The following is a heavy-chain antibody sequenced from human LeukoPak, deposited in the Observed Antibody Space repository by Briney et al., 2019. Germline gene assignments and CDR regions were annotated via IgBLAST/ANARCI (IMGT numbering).Heavy chain of an antibody. V-gene: IGHV1-18*04. CDR2: LSAYSGKT. CDR1: GYTFTGYY. CDR3: TLYSRSLNAFDI. Sequence: ASVKVSCKASGYTFTGYYMHWERQAPGQGLEWVGWLSAYSGKTDYAQRLRGRVTLTTDTSTTTAYMELTSLRSDDTAVYYCTLYSRSLNAFDIWGQGTVITVSP. D-gene: IGHD2/OR15-2a*01. J-gene: IGHJ3*02.